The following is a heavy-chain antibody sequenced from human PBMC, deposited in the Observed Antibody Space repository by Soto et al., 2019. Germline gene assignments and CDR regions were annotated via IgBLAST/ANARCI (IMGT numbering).Heavy chain of an antibody. J-gene: IGHJ5*02. CDR2: IKTTSDGGTM. CDR3: IRDPYGST. CDR1: GFTFSTAW. V-gene: IGHV3-15*01. Sequence: EVQLVESGGGLVKPGESLRLSCAASGFTFSTAWMTWVRQAPGRGLEWVARIKTTSDGGTMHYAAPVKGRFTISRDDSKDTLFLQMNSLKIEDTALYYCIRDPYGSTWGQGTLVTVSS. D-gene: IGHD3-10*01.